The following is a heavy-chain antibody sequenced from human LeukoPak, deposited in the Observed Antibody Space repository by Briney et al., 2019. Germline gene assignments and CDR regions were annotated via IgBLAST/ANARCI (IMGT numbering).Heavy chain of an antibody. Sequence: GRSLRLSCAASGFTFSNYAMHWVRQAPGKGLECVALIWYDGSNEFYADSVKGRFTISRDNSKNTLYLQMNSLRVEDTAIYYCAREAGYDTGGYPRDYWGQGTLVTVSS. CDR3: AREAGYDTGGYPRDY. CDR2: IWYDGSNE. J-gene: IGHJ4*02. V-gene: IGHV3-33*01. D-gene: IGHD2-8*02. CDR1: GFTFSNYA.